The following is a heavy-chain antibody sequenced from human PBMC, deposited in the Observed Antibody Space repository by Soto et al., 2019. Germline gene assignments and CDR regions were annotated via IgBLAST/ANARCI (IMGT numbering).Heavy chain of an antibody. V-gene: IGHV4-34*01. CDR2: INHTGST. Sequence: QVQLQQWGAGLLKPSETLSLTCAVYGGSFGGYYWTWIRQXXXXGGEWIGEINHTGSTNYNPSLKSRVTXXXXXXXXXXXXXXXXXXXXXXXXXXXXXXXXXXXXVDSWGQGTLVTVSS. J-gene: IGHJ4*02. CDR3: XXXXXXXXXVDS. CDR1: GGSFGGYY.